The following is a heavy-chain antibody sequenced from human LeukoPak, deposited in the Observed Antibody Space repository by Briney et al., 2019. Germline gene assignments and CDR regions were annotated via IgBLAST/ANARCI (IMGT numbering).Heavy chain of an antibody. V-gene: IGHV4-59*12. CDR2: IYYSGST. Sequence: SETLSLTCTVSGGSISTYYWSWIRQPPGKGLEWIGYIYYSGSTNYNPSLKSRVTISVDTSKDQFSLQLRSVTAADTAVYYCARGDNYGFFDGDFDYWGQGTLVTVSS. D-gene: IGHD5-18*01. CDR3: ARGDNYGFFDGDFDY. CDR1: GGSISTYY. J-gene: IGHJ4*02.